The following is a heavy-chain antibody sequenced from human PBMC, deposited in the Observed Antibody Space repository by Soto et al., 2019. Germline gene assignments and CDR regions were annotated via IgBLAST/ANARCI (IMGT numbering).Heavy chain of an antibody. D-gene: IGHD3-9*01. Sequence: PGGSLRLSCVASGFTFNGYGMHWVRQAPGKGLEWVAVIRYDGKNQYYAESVKGRFAISRDNSKNTLFLQMNSLRAEDTAVYYCTTEGGPTGYGRFETWGQGALVTVSS. CDR3: TTEGGPTGYGRFET. J-gene: IGHJ4*02. CDR2: IRYDGKNQ. V-gene: IGHV3-30*02. CDR1: GFTFNGYG.